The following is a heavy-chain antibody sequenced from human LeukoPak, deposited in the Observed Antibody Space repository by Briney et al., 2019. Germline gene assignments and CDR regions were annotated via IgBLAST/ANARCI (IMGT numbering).Heavy chain of an antibody. Sequence: SETLSLTCTVSGGSISSSSYYWSWLRQPAGKGLEWIGRIYTSGSTNYNPSLKSRVTISVDTSKNQFSLKLSSVTAADTAVYYCARGPVGFGCSSTSCYRAEDAFDIWGQGTMVTVSS. CDR1: GGSISSSSYY. CDR2: IYTSGST. CDR3: ARGPVGFGCSSTSCYRAEDAFDI. D-gene: IGHD2-2*02. V-gene: IGHV4-61*02. J-gene: IGHJ3*02.